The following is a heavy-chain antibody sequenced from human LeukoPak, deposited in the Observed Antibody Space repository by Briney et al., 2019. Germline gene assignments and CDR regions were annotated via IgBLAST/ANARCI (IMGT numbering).Heavy chain of an antibody. D-gene: IGHD7-27*01. Sequence: SETLSLTCAVYGGSFSGYYWSWIRQPPGKGLEWIGYIYYSGDTKYNPSLKSRVTTSVDTSKNQFSLNLSSVTAADTAVYYCASSTGGAGDYWGQGTLVTVSS. J-gene: IGHJ4*02. CDR3: ASSTGGAGDY. V-gene: IGHV4-59*08. CDR2: IYYSGDT. CDR1: GGSFSGYY.